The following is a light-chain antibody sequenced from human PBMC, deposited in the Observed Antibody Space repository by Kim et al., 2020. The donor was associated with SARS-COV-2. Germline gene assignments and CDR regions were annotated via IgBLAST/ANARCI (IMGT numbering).Light chain of an antibody. CDR3: SSYTSSSTFV. Sequence: LTQPASVSGSPGQSITISCTGTSSDVGGYNYVSWYQQHPGKAPKLMIYDVSKRPSGVSNRFSGSKSGNTASLTISGLQAEDEADYYCSSYTSSSTFVFGTGTKVTVL. J-gene: IGLJ1*01. V-gene: IGLV2-14*01. CDR2: DVS. CDR1: SSDVGGYNY.